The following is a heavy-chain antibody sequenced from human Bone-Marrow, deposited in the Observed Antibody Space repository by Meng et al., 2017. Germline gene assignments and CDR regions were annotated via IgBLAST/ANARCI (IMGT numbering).Heavy chain of an antibody. V-gene: IGHV1-2*06. D-gene: IGHD6-25*01. CDR3: ARDEDISAAGKLFGDY. Sequence: QGQCVQSGAEGTKPGASVKVSCKPSGYNFPDYYIHWVRRAPGQGLEWMGRINPKSGDTHYAQKFQARVTMTGDTSISTAYMELSGLRSDDTAMYYCARDEDISAAGKLFGDYWGQGTLVTVSS. CDR1: GYNFPDYY. CDR2: INPKSGDT. J-gene: IGHJ4*02.